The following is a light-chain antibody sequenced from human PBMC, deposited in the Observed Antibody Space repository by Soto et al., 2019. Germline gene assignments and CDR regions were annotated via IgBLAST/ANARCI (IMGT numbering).Light chain of an antibody. V-gene: IGKV3-20*01. CDR3: QQYASSPRT. J-gene: IGKJ1*01. CDR2: GAS. CDR1: QSVTNSY. Sequence: EILLTQSPGTLSLSPGERATLSCRASQSVTNSYLAWYQQKPGQAPRLLIYGASSRATGIPDRFSGSGSGTDFALTISRLEPEGFAVYYCQQYASSPRTFGQGTKVEIK.